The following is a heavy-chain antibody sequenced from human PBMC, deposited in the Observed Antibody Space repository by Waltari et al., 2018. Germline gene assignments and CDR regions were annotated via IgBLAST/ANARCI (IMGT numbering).Heavy chain of an antibody. Sequence: PGTAPEFVAYITSYGNSIYYADSVKGRFTISRDDSQTSLYLQMNGLKAEDTAVYYCVRDFGKVAASTNRFDHWGQGTLVTVSS. V-gene: IGHV3-11*04. J-gene: IGHJ5*02. CDR2: ITSYGNSI. CDR3: VRDFGKVAASTNRFDH. D-gene: IGHD6-6*01.